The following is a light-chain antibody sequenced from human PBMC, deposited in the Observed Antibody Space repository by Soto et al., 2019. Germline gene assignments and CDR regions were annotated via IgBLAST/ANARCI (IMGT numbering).Light chain of an antibody. CDR3: TSYASGSSHVV. Sequence: QSVLTQHASVSGSPGQSITLSCTGTSSDIGGYDYVSWYQRHPGKAPKLIIYDVNNRPSGVSNRFSGSKSGNTASLTISGLQAEDEADYYCTSYASGSSHVVFGGGTQLTVL. CDR2: DVN. V-gene: IGLV2-14*01. CDR1: SSDIGGYDY. J-gene: IGLJ2*01.